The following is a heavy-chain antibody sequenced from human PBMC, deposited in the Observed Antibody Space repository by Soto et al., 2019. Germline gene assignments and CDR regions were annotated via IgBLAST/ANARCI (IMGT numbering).Heavy chain of an antibody. Sequence: GASVKVSCKASGGTFSSYAISWVRQAPGQGLEWMGGIIPIFGTANYAQRFQGRVTITADESTSTAYMELSSLRSEDTAVYYCASNLFGVGATQDVVPWGQGTXVTVSS. CDR3: ASNLFGVGATQDVVP. D-gene: IGHD1-26*01. V-gene: IGHV1-69*13. CDR2: IIPIFGTA. J-gene: IGHJ3*01. CDR1: GGTFSSYA.